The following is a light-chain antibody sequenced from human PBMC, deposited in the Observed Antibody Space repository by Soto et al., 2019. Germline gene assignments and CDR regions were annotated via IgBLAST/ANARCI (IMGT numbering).Light chain of an antibody. V-gene: IGKV3-11*01. CDR1: QSVGTF. Sequence: EVVLTQSPVTLSLSPGERATLSCRASQSVGTFLAWYQQKPVQAPRLIIYDTSNRATGIPARFSGTGSGTAFALTLSSVEPEDFAVYFCQHRNNWPRTFGQGTKLDIK. CDR2: DTS. J-gene: IGKJ2*01. CDR3: QHRNNWPRT.